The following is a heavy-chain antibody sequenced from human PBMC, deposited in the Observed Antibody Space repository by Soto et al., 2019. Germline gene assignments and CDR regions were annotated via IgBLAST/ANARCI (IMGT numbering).Heavy chain of an antibody. V-gene: IGHV1-2*04. CDR1: GYTFTGYY. Sequence: ASVTVSCKASGYTFTGYYMHWVRQAPGQGLEWMGWINPNSGGTNYAQKFQGWVTMTRDTSISTAYMELSRLRSDDTAVYYCARGGQGSSTSPHYYYYYGMDVWGQGTTVTV. J-gene: IGHJ6*02. CDR2: INPNSGGT. CDR3: ARGGQGSSTSPHYYYYYGMDV. D-gene: IGHD2-2*01.